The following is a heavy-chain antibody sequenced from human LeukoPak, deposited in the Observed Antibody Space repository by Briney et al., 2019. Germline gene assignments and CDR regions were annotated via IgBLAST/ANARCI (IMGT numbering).Heavy chain of an antibody. J-gene: IGHJ4*02. CDR3: ARDAGWTYYFDY. D-gene: IGHD3/OR15-3a*01. CDR1: GYTITSFG. CDR2: ISGYNGNT. Sequence: ASVKVSCKASGYTITSFGINWVRQAPGQGLEWMGWISGYNGNTNYAQKFQGRVTMTTDTSTSTAYMELRSLRSDDTAVYYCARDAGWTYYFDYWGQGTLVTVSS. V-gene: IGHV1-18*04.